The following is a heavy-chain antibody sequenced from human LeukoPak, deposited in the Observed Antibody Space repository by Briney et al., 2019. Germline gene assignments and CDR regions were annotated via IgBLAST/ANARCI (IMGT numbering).Heavy chain of an antibody. CDR2: ISGSGGST. CDR3: AKDSWGIVVVVAAFGRLDY. J-gene: IGHJ4*02. D-gene: IGHD2-15*01. V-gene: IGHV3-23*01. CDR1: GFTFSSYA. Sequence: RTGGSLRLSCAASGFTFSSYAMSWVRQAPGKGLEWVSAISGSGGSTYCADSVKGRFTISRDNSKNTLYLQMNSLRAEDTAVYYCAKDSWGIVVVVAAFGRLDYWGQGTLVTVSS.